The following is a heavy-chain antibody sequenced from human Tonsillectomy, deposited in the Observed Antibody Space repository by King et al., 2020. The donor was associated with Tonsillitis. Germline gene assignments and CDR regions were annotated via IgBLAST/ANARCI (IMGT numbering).Heavy chain of an antibody. CDR3: TRGGFSSASFDY. CDR2: IYTAGNT. J-gene: IGHJ4*02. Sequence: VQLVESGGGLIQPGGSLRLSCAASGFTVSSKYMSWVRQAPGKGLEWVSIIYTAGNTSYAESVKGRFTISRDTSKNTLYLQMNSLRAEDTAVYYCTRGGFSSASFDYWGQGTMVTVSS. D-gene: IGHD6-25*01. V-gene: IGHV3-53*01. CDR1: GFTVSSKY.